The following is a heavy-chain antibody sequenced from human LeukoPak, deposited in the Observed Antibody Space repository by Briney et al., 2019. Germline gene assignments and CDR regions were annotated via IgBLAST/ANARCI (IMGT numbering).Heavy chain of an antibody. CDR3: AREGSITIFGVVSY. CDR1: GFTVSSNY. J-gene: IGHJ4*02. D-gene: IGHD3-3*01. Sequence: GSLRLSCAASGFTVSSNYMSWVRQAPGKGLEWVSVIYSGGSTYYADSVKGRFTISRDNSKNTLYLQMNSLRAEDTAVYYCAREGSITIFGVVSYWGQGTLVTVSS. CDR2: IYSGGST. V-gene: IGHV3-53*01.